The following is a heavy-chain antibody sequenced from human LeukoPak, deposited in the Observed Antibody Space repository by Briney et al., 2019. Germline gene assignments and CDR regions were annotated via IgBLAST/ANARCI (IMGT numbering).Heavy chain of an antibody. CDR2: IYYSGST. V-gene: IGHV4-39*01. CDR1: GGSISSSSYY. Sequence: SETLSLTCTVSGGSISSSSYYWGWIRQPPGKGLEWIGSIYYSGSTYYNPSLKSRVTISVDTSKNQFSLKLSSVTAADTAVYYCARLVGDLRQWLVAYYYYYMDVWGKGTTVTVSS. CDR3: ARLVGDLRQWLVAYYYYYMDV. J-gene: IGHJ6*03. D-gene: IGHD6-19*01.